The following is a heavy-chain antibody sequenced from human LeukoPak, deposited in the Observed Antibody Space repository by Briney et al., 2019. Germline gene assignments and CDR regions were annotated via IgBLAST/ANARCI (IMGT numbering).Heavy chain of an antibody. D-gene: IGHD6-19*01. CDR1: GFTFKNYE. CDR3: ARGPSVGSGWSPDY. CDR2: ISSSGSPI. V-gene: IGHV3-48*03. J-gene: IGHJ4*02. Sequence: GGSLRLSCAASGFTFKNYEMNWVRQAPGKGLEWVSYISSSGSPIYYADSLKGRFTISRDNAKNSLYLQMNSLRAEDTAVYDCARGPSVGSGWSPDYWGQGTLVTVSS.